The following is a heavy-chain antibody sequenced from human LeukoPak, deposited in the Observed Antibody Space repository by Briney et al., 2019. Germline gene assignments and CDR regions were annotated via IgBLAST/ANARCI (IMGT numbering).Heavy chain of an antibody. J-gene: IGHJ4*02. CDR2: ISGSGGST. V-gene: IGHV3-23*01. D-gene: IGHD3-22*01. CDR3: AKDPTYYDSSGYYYDCSYFDY. CDR1: GFTFSSYA. Sequence: GGSLRLSCAASGFTFSSYAMSWVRQAPGKGLEWVSAISGSGGSTYYADSVKGRFTISRDNSKNTLYLQMNSLRAEDTAVYYCAKDPTYYDSSGYYYDCSYFDYWGQGTLVTVSS.